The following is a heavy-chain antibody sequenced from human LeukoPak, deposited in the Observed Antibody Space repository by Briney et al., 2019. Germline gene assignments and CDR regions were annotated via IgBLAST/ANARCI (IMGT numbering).Heavy chain of an antibody. CDR1: GFTFTDYG. D-gene: IGHD1-26*01. J-gene: IGHJ6*03. CDR2: ASQTGAT. V-gene: IGHV3-23*01. Sequence: GGSLRLSCAASGFTFTDYGINWVRQAPGKGLEWVSTASQTGATFYADSVKGRFTVSRDNSKNTLYLQMNSLRAEDTAVYYCARDPYSGSYGNYYYYFMDVWGKGTTVTISS. CDR3: ARDPYSGSYGNYYYYFMDV.